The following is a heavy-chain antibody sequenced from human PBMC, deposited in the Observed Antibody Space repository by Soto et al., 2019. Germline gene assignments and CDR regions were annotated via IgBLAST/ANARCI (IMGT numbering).Heavy chain of an antibody. CDR2: IRFDGSIQ. CDR3: ARVRGARGAMYVDY. Sequence: QVQLVESGGGEVQPGRSLRLSCAASGFVFSNHGMFWLRQAPGKGLERVAVIRFDGSIQYYADSVKGRFTISRDDSKSTLYLQMNSLGAGDTALYYCARVRGARGAMYVDYWGQGTQVTVSS. D-gene: IGHD2-2*01. J-gene: IGHJ4*02. CDR1: GFVFSNHG. V-gene: IGHV3-33*01.